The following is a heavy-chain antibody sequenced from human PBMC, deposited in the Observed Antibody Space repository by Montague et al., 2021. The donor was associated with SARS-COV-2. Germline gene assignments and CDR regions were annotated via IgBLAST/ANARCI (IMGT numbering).Heavy chain of an antibody. D-gene: IGHD6-13*01. V-gene: IGHV3-33*01. Sequence: SLRLSCAASGFTFSSYGMHWVRQAPGKGLGWVAVIWYDGSNKYYADSVKGRFTISRDNSKNTLYLQMNSLRAEDTAVYYCAGMLVPYYGMDVWGQGTTVTVSS. J-gene: IGHJ6*02. CDR1: GFTFSSYG. CDR2: IWYDGSNK. CDR3: AGMLVPYYGMDV.